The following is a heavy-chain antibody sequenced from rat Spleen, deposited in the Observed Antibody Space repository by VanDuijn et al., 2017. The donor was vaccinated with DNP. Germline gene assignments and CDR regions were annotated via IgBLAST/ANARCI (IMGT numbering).Heavy chain of an antibody. V-gene: IGHV5-22*01. CDR3: ARHEDYSASFDY. D-gene: IGHD1-1*01. CDR2: IDYEGSGT. CDR1: GFTFSDYN. Sequence: EVHLVESGGGLVQPGRSLKLSCAASGFTFSDYNMAWVRQTPKTGLEWVASIDYEGSGTHYGDSVRGRFTISRDNAKSTLYLQMNSLRYEDMATYYCARHEDYSASFDYWGQGVMVTVSS. J-gene: IGHJ2*01.